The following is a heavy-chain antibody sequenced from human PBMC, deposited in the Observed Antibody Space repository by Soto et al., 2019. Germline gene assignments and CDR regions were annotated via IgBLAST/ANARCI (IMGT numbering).Heavy chain of an antibody. J-gene: IGHJ5*01. CDR1: GDSISSVDYF. Sequence: SETLSLTCSVSGDSISSVDYFWAWIRQPPGQSLEYIGYIYKSATTYYNPSFESRVAISLDTSKSQFSLNVTSVTAADTAVYFCARGRYCLTGRCFPNWFDSWGQGTLVTVYS. CDR2: IYKSATT. CDR3: ARGRYCLTGRCFPNWFDS. V-gene: IGHV4-30-4*01. D-gene: IGHD2-15*01.